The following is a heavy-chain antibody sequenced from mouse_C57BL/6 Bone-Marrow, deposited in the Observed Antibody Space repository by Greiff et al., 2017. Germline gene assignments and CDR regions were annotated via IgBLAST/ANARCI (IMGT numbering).Heavy chain of an antibody. Sequence: EVQLQQSGAELVRPGASVKLSCTASGFNIKDDYMHWVKQRPEQGLEWIGWIDPENGDTAYASKFQGKDTITADTSSNTAYLQLSSVTSEDTAVYYCTLPGMDYWGQGTSGTVSS. CDR3: TLPGMDY. V-gene: IGHV14-4*01. CDR1: GFNIKDDY. J-gene: IGHJ4*01. CDR2: IDPENGDT.